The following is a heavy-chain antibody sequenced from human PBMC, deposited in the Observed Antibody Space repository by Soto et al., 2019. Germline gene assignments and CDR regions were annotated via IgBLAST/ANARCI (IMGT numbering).Heavy chain of an antibody. Sequence: GSLRLSCAASGFTFSSYAMHWVRQAPGKGLEWVAVISYDGSNKYYADSVKGRFTISRDNSKNTLYLQMNSLRAEDTAVYYCARDTYYDFWSGYYNPPYYYGTDVWGQGTTVTVSS. CDR3: ARDTYYDFWSGYYNPPYYYGTDV. D-gene: IGHD3-3*01. CDR1: GFTFSSYA. CDR2: ISYDGSNK. V-gene: IGHV3-30-3*01. J-gene: IGHJ6*02.